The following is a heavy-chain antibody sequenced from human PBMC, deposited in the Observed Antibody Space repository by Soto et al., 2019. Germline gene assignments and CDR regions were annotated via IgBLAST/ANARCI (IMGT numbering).Heavy chain of an antibody. V-gene: IGHV3-74*01. CDR3: ASLHVITMVRGVVDY. J-gene: IGHJ4*02. CDR2: INSDGSST. D-gene: IGHD3-10*01. Sequence: EVQLVESGGGLVQPGGSLRLSCAASGFTFSSYWMHWVRQAPGKGLVWVSRINSDGSSTSYADSVKGRFTISRDNAKNTLYLQMNRLRAEDTAVYYCASLHVITMVRGVVDYWGQGTLVTVSS. CDR1: GFTFSSYW.